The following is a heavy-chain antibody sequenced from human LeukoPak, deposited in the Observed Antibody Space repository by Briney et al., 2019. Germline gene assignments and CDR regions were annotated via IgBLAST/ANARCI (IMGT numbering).Heavy chain of an antibody. Sequence: PGESLKISCQGSGYNFNTHWVAWVRQMPGKGLEWMGIIHPANSDTRYSPSFQGQVTISADKSISTAYLQWSSLKASDTAMYYCARPAYSSGWSLDYWGQGTLDTVSS. D-gene: IGHD6-19*01. J-gene: IGHJ4*02. V-gene: IGHV5-51*01. CDR3: ARPAYSSGWSLDY. CDR1: GYNFNTHW. CDR2: IHPANSDT.